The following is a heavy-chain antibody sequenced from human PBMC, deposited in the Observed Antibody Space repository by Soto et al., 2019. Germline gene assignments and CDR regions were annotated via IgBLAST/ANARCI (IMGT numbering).Heavy chain of an antibody. CDR1: GGSISSYY. Sequence: PSETLSLTCTVSGGSISSYYCSWCRHSPGKRMEWIGEIYHSGSTNYNPSLKSRVTISVDKSKNQFSLKLSSVTAADTAVYYCARVAVAGTRVDFWGQGTLVTVSS. V-gene: IGHV4-59*12. D-gene: IGHD6-19*01. J-gene: IGHJ4*02. CDR3: ARVAVAGTRVDF. CDR2: IYHSGST.